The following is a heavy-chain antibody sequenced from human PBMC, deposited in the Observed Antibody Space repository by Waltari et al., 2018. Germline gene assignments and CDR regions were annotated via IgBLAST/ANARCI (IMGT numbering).Heavy chain of an antibody. D-gene: IGHD2-21*01. CDR2: ISPIGDST. Sequence: EVQLLESGGGLVQPGGSLRLSCAASGFTFKNYDMSWVRQAPGKGLEWVSAISPIGDSTLYGDSVKGRFTISRDNSKNILYLQLNSLRAEDTAVYYCAKDRDESQPYCGSDCYWDSWGQGTLVTVSS. CDR1: GFTFKNYD. CDR3: AKDRDESQPYCGSDCYWDS. V-gene: IGHV3-23*01. J-gene: IGHJ4*02.